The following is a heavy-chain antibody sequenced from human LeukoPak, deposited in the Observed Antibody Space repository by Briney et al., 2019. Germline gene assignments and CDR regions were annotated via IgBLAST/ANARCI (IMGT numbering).Heavy chain of an antibody. D-gene: IGHD3-10*01. CDR2: ISAYNGNT. CDR3: ARDRPLHMGGYYYGSGSYVGDWFDP. V-gene: IGHV1-18*01. CDR1: GYTFTSYG. Sequence: ASVKVSCKASGYTFTSYGISWVRQAPGQGLEWMGWISAYNGNTNYAQKLQGRVTMTTDTSTSTAYMELRSLRSDDTAVYYCARDRPLHMGGYYYGSGSYVGDWFDPWGQGTLVTVSS. J-gene: IGHJ5*02.